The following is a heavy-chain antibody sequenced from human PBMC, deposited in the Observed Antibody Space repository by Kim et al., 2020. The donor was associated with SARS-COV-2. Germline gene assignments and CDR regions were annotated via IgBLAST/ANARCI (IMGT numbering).Heavy chain of an antibody. J-gene: IGHJ4*02. CDR3: ARHSDYYDSRYYFDY. D-gene: IGHD3-22*01. V-gene: IGHV4-39*01. Sequence: SLKTRVPISVDTSKNQFSLTLSSVTAADTAVYYCARHSDYYDSRYYFDYWGQGTLVTVSS.